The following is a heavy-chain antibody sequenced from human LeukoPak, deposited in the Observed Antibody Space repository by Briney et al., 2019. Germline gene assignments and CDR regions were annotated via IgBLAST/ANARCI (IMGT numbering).Heavy chain of an antibody. Sequence: GSLRLSCAASGFTFSSYSMNWVRQAPGKGLEWVSYISSSGSTIYYADSVKGRFTISRDNAKNSLYLQMNSLRAEDTAVYYCARGPTYYYDSSGYYFDYWGQGTLVTVSS. CDR1: GFTFSSYS. D-gene: IGHD3-22*01. V-gene: IGHV3-48*04. J-gene: IGHJ4*02. CDR3: ARGPTYYYDSSGYYFDY. CDR2: ISSSGSTI.